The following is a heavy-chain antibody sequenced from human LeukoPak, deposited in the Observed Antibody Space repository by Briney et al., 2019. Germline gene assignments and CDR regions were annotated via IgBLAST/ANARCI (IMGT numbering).Heavy chain of an antibody. J-gene: IGHJ5*02. D-gene: IGHD2-8*01. V-gene: IGHV4-61*02. CDR1: GGSISSGSYF. Sequence: PSQTLSLTCTVSGGSISSGSYFWSWIRQSAGRGLEWIGRIDSSGNINYNPSLKSRVTMSLDTFKNQFSLKLSSVTAADTAVYYCAREALPNGVWRVGWFDPWGQGTLVTVSS. CDR3: AREALPNGVWRVGWFDP. CDR2: IDSSGNI.